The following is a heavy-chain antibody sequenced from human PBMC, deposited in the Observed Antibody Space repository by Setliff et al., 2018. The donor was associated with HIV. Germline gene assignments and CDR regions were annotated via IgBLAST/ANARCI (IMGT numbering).Heavy chain of an antibody. J-gene: IGHJ5*02. Sequence: PGGSLRLSCAASGFDFSDYSMNWVRQAPGKGLEWVSCITGGSGFIDYADSVKGRFTVSRDNAKNAVYLQMNSLRPEDTAVYYCARGLGATYGGLNWFDPWGQGTLVTVSS. CDR3: ARGLGATYGGLNWFDP. D-gene: IGHD1-26*01. CDR2: ITGGSGFI. V-gene: IGHV3-21*01. CDR1: GFDFSDYS.